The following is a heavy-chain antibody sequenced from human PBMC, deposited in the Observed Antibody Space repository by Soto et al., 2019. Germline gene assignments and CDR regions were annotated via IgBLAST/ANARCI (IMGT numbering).Heavy chain of an antibody. CDR2: INAGNGNT. CDR3: ARGSAAAGPYYFDY. J-gene: IGHJ4*02. V-gene: IGHV1-3*01. Sequence: GASVKVSCKASGYTFTSYAMHWVRQAPGQRLEWMGWINAGNGNTKYSQKFQDRVTIARDTSANTAFMELSGLRSEDTAVYYRARGSAAAGPYYFDYWAQGTLVTVS. CDR1: GYTFTSYA. D-gene: IGHD6-13*01.